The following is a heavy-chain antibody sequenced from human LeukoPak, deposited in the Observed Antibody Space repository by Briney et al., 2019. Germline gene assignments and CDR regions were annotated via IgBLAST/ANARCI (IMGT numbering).Heavy chain of an antibody. J-gene: IGHJ4*02. V-gene: IGHV3-23*01. CDR1: GFTFSSHG. D-gene: IGHD6-19*01. CDR3: ARDISRLGFDY. Sequence: GGSLRLSCVASGFTFSSHGMNWVRQAPGKGREWVSGITSGTRTYYADSVKGRFPTPRDNSKNTMYLQMNSLRAEDTAVYYCARDISRLGFDYWGQGILVTVSS. CDR2: ITSGTRT.